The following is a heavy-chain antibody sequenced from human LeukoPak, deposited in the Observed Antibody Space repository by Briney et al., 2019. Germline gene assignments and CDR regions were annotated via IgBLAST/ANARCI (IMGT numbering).Heavy chain of an antibody. Sequence: GASVKVSCKASGYTFTSYYMHWVRQAPGQGLEWMGIINPSGGSTSYAQKFQGRVTMTRDTSTSTVYMELSSLRSEDTAVYYCAREGLYCSGGSCYSNAFDIWGQGTMVTVSS. CDR3: AREGLYCSGGSCYSNAFDI. CDR1: GYTFTSYY. V-gene: IGHV1-46*01. D-gene: IGHD2-15*01. CDR2: INPSGGST. J-gene: IGHJ3*02.